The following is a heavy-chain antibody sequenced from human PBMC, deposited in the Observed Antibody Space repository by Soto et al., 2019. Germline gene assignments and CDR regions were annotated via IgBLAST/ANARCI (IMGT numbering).Heavy chain of an antibody. CDR3: ALGGHGFWSGETYYYAMEG. J-gene: IGHJ6*02. CDR1: GYDFNIYD. Sequence: QVHLVQSGAEVKKPGASVKVSCTASGYDFNIYDIHWVRQSTGQGLEWMGCMTPKRETPGYAPKFQGRFTMTMGTSRSAVYIELSSLGSEDTALYFCALGGHGFWSGETYYYAMEGWGQGTTVTVSS. CDR2: MTPKRETP. V-gene: IGHV1-8*01. D-gene: IGHD3-3*01.